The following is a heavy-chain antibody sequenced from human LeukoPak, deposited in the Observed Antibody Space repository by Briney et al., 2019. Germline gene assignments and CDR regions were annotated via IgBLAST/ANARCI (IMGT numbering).Heavy chain of an antibody. V-gene: IGHV3-30*18. D-gene: IGHD2-2*01. J-gene: IGHJ4*02. Sequence: PGRSLRLSCAASGFTFSSYGMHWVRQAPGKGLEWVAVISYDGSNKYCADSVKGRFTISRDNSKNTLYLQMNSLRAEDTAVYYCAKDGAINVVVPAAAQPAFDYWGQGTLVTVSS. CDR1: GFTFSSYG. CDR2: ISYDGSNK. CDR3: AKDGAINVVVPAAAQPAFDY.